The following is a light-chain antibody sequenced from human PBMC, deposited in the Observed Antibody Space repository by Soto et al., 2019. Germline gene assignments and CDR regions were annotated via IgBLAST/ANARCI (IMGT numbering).Light chain of an antibody. V-gene: IGKV3-20*01. J-gene: IGKJ2*01. Sequence: EIVLTQSPGTLSLSPGERATLSCRASQSVSSNFLAWYQQKLGQPPRLLIYGASSRDTGIHDRFSGSGSGTDFTLTISRLEPEDFAVYYCQQYGSSAYTFGQGTKLEIK. CDR2: GAS. CDR1: QSVSSNF. CDR3: QQYGSSAYT.